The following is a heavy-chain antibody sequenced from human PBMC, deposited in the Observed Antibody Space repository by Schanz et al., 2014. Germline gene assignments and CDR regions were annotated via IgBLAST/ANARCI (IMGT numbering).Heavy chain of an antibody. CDR3: AKSQGSSFDS. J-gene: IGHJ4*02. CDR1: GFTFSSHW. CDR2: ISGSGGST. V-gene: IGHV3-23*04. Sequence: EVQLVQSGGGLVQPGGSLRLSCAASGFTFSSHWMHWVRQDPGKGLEWVSAISGSGGSTYYADSVKGRFTISRDNSKNTLYLQMNSLRPEDTAVYYCAKSQGSSFDSWGQGTLVTVSS. D-gene: IGHD6-13*01.